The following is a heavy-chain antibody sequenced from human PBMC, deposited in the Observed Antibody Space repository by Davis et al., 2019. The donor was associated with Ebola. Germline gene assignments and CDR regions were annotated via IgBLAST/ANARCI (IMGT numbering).Heavy chain of an antibody. J-gene: IGHJ4*02. D-gene: IGHD4-23*01. CDR1: GFTFSNYS. CDR2: ISSSSSYI. Sequence: GESLKISCAASGFTFSNYSMNWVRQAPGKGLEWVSSISSSSSYIYYADSVKGRFTISRDNAKNSLYLQMNSLRAEDTAVYYCARDLVIDYWGQGTLVTVSS. V-gene: IGHV3-21*01. CDR3: ARDLVIDY.